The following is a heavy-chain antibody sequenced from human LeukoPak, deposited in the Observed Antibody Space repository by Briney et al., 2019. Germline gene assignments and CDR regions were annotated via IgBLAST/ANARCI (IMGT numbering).Heavy chain of an antibody. D-gene: IGHD3-22*01. V-gene: IGHV3-48*01. CDR1: GFTFSSYS. Sequence: GGSLRLSCAASGFTFSSYSMNWVRQAPGKGLEWVSYISSSSSTIYYADSVKGRFTISRDNSKNTLYLQMNSLRAEDTAVYYCASHSSGSVETAFDIWGQGTMVTVSS. CDR2: ISSSSSTI. J-gene: IGHJ3*02. CDR3: ASHSSGSVETAFDI.